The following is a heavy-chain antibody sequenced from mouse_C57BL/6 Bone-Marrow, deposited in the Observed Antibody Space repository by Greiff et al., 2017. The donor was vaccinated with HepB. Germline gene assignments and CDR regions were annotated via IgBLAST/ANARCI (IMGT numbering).Heavy chain of an antibody. Sequence: QVQLQQSGPGLVQPSQSLSITCTASGFSLTSYGVHWVRQSPGKGLEWLGVICSGGSTDYNAAFIYRLSISKDDSKSQVFFKMNSLQADDTAIYYCANHYGSSASWYFDVWGTGTTVTVSS. V-gene: IGHV2-2*01. CDR3: ANHYGSSASWYFDV. D-gene: IGHD1-1*01. CDR1: GFSLTSYG. CDR2: ICSGGST. J-gene: IGHJ1*03.